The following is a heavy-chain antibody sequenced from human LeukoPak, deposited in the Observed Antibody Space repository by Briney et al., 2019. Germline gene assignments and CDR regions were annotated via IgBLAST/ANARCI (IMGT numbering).Heavy chain of an antibody. CDR1: GFTFSDYS. V-gene: IGHV3-21*01. CDR2: ISSSGFSM. Sequence: PGGSLRLSCAASGFTFSDYSMNWVRQTPGRGLEWVSSISSSGFSMFYADSVKGRFTISRDKAKNSLYLQMNSLRGEDTAVYYCARGGDSYFDNWGQGTLVTVSS. CDR3: ARGGDSYFDN. D-gene: IGHD3-10*01. J-gene: IGHJ4*02.